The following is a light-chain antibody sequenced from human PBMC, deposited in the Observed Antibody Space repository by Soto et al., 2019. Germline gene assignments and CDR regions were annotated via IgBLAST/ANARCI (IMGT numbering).Light chain of an antibody. J-gene: IGKJ2*01. Sequence: DIQMTQSPSSLSASVGDRVTITCRASQAISGYLAWYQQNPGQAPKLLTYAASTLQSGVPSRFSGSGSGTDFTLTISSLHPADFATYYCQQFKSYPYTFGQGTKVDIK. CDR2: AAS. CDR1: QAISGY. V-gene: IGKV1-9*01. CDR3: QQFKSYPYT.